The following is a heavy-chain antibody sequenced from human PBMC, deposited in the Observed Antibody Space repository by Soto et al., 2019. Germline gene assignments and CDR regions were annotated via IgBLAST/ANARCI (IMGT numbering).Heavy chain of an antibody. D-gene: IGHD2-2*02. CDR2: IYPGYSDT. CDR3: ARGYCSSTSCYKFRAYDAFDS. J-gene: IGHJ3*02. V-gene: IGHV5-51*01. CDR1: GYTFTHYW. Sequence: PGESLKLSCTGSGYTFTHYWIGWVRQLPGKGLEWMGIIYPGYSDTRYSPSFQGQVTISADKSISTAYLQWSSLKASDTAMYYCARGYCSSTSCYKFRAYDAFDSWGQGTMVTVSS.